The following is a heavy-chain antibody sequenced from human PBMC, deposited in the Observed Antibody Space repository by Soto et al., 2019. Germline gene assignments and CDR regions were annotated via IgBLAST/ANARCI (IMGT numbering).Heavy chain of an antibody. J-gene: IGHJ5*02. CDR3: ARKYSSSSWFDP. CDR2: ISAYNGNT. V-gene: IGHV1-18*01. D-gene: IGHD6-6*01. Sequence: QVQLVQSGAEMKKPGASVKVSCKASGYTFSSYGISWVRQAPGQGLEWMGWISAYNGNTDYAQNLQGRVTMTTDPSTCTAYMELRSLRSDDTAVYYCARKYSSSSWFDPWGQGTLVTVSS. CDR1: GYTFSSYG.